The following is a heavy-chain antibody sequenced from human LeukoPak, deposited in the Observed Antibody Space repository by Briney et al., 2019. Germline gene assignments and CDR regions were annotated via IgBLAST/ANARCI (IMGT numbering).Heavy chain of an antibody. J-gene: IGHJ6*03. CDR1: GYTFTSYG. Sequence: RASVKVSCKASGYTFTSYGISWVRQAPGQGLEWMGGIIPIFGTANYAQKFQGRVTITTDESTSTAYMELSSLRSEDTAVYYCAYSWTITSYYYMDVWGKGTTVTVSS. CDR2: IIPIFGTA. D-gene: IGHD2-2*01. V-gene: IGHV1-69*05. CDR3: AYSWTITSYYYMDV.